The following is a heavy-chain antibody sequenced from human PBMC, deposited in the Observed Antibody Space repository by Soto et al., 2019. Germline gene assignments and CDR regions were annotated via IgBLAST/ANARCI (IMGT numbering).Heavy chain of an antibody. J-gene: IGHJ4*02. CDR3: ARDGSTVGYIGY. D-gene: IGHD5-12*01. V-gene: IGHV3-53*01. Sequence: GGSLRLSCAASGFTVSDKYMNWVRQAPGKGLEWVSVIYSGDNTYYADSVKGRFTISRDNSRNTLYLQMNSLRDEDTAVYYCARDGSTVGYIGYWGQGTLVTVSS. CDR1: GFTVSDKY. CDR2: IYSGDNT.